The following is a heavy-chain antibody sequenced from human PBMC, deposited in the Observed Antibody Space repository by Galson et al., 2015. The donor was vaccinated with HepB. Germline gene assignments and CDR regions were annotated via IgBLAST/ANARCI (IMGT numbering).Heavy chain of an antibody. Sequence: SLRLSCAASGFTFSSYAMHWVRQAPGKGLEWVAVISYDGSNKYYADSVKGRFTISRDNSKNTLYLQMNSLRAEDTAVYYCASPIIAVRDYWGQGTLVTVSS. CDR1: GFTFSSYA. V-gene: IGHV3-30-3*01. J-gene: IGHJ4*02. CDR3: ASPIIAVRDY. CDR2: ISYDGSNK. D-gene: IGHD6-19*01.